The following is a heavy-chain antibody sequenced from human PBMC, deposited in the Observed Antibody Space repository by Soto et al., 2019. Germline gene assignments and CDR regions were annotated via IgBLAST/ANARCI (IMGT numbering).Heavy chain of an antibody. V-gene: IGHV3-53*04. J-gene: IGHJ6*03. Sequence: TGGSLRLSCAASGFTVSSNYMSWVRQAPGKGLEWVSVIYSGGSTYYADSVKGRFTISRHNSKNTLYLQMNSLRAEDTAVYYCARDGYSGYDYRRDYYYYYMDVWGKGTTVTVSS. D-gene: IGHD5-12*01. CDR2: IYSGGST. CDR3: ARDGYSGYDYRRDYYYYYMDV. CDR1: GFTVSSNY.